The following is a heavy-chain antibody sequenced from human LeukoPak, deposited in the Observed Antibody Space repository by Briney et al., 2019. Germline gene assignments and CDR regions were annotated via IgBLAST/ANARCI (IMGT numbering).Heavy chain of an antibody. CDR2: ISWNSGTI. D-gene: IGHD3-22*01. J-gene: IGHJ4*02. V-gene: IGHV3-9*03. CDR1: GFTFDNYA. CDR3: AKAQDHDGKNYFDY. Sequence: GRSLRLSCAASGFTFDNYAMHWVRQAPGKGLEWVSGISWNSGTIGYGDSVKGRFTISRDNAKSSLYLQMNSLRAEDMAVYYCAKAQDHDGKNYFDYWGQGTLVTVSS.